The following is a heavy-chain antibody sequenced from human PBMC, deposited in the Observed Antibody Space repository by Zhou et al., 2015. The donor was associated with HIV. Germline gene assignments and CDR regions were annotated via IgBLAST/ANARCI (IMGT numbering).Heavy chain of an antibody. CDR1: GFIFSDAW. V-gene: IGHV3-15*01. J-gene: IGHJ4*02. CDR2: IKSRTDGGTT. Sequence: EVRLTESGGDLVQPGGSLRLSCVGSGFIFSDAWMTWVRQAPGKGLEWLGRIKSRTDGGTTEYAAPVKGRFTISRDDSKNTLYLQMNSLKTEDTAVYHCTTPEVGWSGAVYWGQGTLVTVSS. D-gene: IGHD3-3*01. CDR3: TTPEVGWSGAVY.